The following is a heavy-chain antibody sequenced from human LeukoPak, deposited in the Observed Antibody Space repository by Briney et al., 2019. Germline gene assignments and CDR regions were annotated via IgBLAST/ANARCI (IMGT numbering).Heavy chain of an antibody. CDR3: ARGAYYCDSSTYLSDVAY. CDR2: ISSSGSTI. D-gene: IGHD3-22*01. V-gene: IGHV3-48*01. Sequence: GGSLRLSCAASGFTIIYYSMNWVRQAPGKGLEWVSYISSSGSTIYYADSVKGRFTISRDNAKNSLYLQMNSLRAEDTAVYYCARGAYYCDSSTYLSDVAYWGQGTLVTVSS. J-gene: IGHJ4*02. CDR1: GFTIIYYS.